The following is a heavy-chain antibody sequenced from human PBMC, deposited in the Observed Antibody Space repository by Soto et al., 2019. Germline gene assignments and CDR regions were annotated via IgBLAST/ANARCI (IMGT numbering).Heavy chain of an antibody. V-gene: IGHV3-48*02. Sequence: EVQLVESGGGLVQPGGSLRLSCAASGFSFSSYAMNWVRQAPGRGLEWLSYVSTSSSTIYYADSVKGRFTISRDNAKNSLYLQMNSLRDEDTALYYCATDLGYCISSSCTWAQGTLVTVSS. CDR2: VSTSSSTI. J-gene: IGHJ5*02. CDR3: ATDLGYCISSSCT. D-gene: IGHD2-2*01. CDR1: GFSFSSYA.